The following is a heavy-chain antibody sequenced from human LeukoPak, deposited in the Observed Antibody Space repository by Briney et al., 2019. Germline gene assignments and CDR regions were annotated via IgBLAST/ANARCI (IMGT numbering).Heavy chain of an antibody. Sequence: GGSLRLSCAASGFTFSSYSMNWVRQAPGKGLEWVSSISSSSSYIYYADSVKGRFTISRDNAKNSLYLQMNSLRAEDTAVYYCARDNNWNYVLGHDYWGQGTLVTVSS. D-gene: IGHD1-7*01. V-gene: IGHV3-21*01. CDR3: ARDNNWNYVLGHDY. CDR1: GFTFSSYS. CDR2: ISSSSSYI. J-gene: IGHJ4*02.